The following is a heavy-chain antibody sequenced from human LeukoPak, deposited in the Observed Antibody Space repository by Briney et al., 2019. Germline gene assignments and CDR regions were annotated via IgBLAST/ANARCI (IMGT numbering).Heavy chain of an antibody. V-gene: IGHV2-5*01. D-gene: IGHD3-10*01. CDR2: AYWNNDK. CDR1: GGSISSYYW. J-gene: IGHJ4*02. CDR3: AHKGRGSGSYTM. Sequence: TLSLTCTVSGGSISSYYWSWIRQPPGKALEWLAAAYWNNDKSYSPSLKSRLTITKDTSKNQVVLKMTNVDPVDTATYYCAHKGRGSGSYTMWGQGTLVTVSS.